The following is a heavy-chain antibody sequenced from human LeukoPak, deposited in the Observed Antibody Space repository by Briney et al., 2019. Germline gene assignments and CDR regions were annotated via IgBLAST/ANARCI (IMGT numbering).Heavy chain of an antibody. V-gene: IGHV4-30-4*08. Sequence: SETLSLTCTVSGGSISSYYWSWIRQPPGKGLEWIGYIYYSGSTYYNPSLKSRVTISVDTSKNQFSLKLSSVTAADTAVYYCARLTPFNREFDYWGQGTLVTVSS. D-gene: IGHD1-14*01. CDR3: ARLTPFNREFDY. J-gene: IGHJ4*02. CDR2: IYYSGST. CDR1: GGSISSYY.